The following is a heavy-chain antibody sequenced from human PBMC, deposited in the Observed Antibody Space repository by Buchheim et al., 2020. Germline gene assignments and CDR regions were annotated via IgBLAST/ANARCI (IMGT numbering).Heavy chain of an antibody. CDR2: ISYDGSNK. CDR1: GFTFSSYG. J-gene: IGHJ4*02. Sequence: QVQLVESGGGVVQPGRSLRLSCAASGFTFSSYGMHWVRQAPGKGLEWVAVISYDGSNKYYADSVKGRFTISRDNAKNSLYLQMNSLRDEDTAIYYCARQEQGYCSSISCYSVGRFQYYFDYWGQGTL. CDR3: ARQEQGYCSSISCYSVGRFQYYFDY. D-gene: IGHD2-2*01. V-gene: IGHV3-30*03.